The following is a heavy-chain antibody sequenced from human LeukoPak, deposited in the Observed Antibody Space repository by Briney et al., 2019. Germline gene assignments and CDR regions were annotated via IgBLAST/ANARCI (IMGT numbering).Heavy chain of an antibody. D-gene: IGHD2-2*01. Sequence: SETLSLTCTVSGGSISSSSYYWGWIRQPPGKGLERIGSIYYSGSTYYNPSLKSRVTISVDTSKNQFSLKLSSVTAADTAVYYCASPGVQYCSSTSCYYFDYWGQGTLVTVSS. CDR3: ASPGVQYCSSTSCYYFDY. CDR2: IYYSGST. J-gene: IGHJ4*02. CDR1: GGSISSSSYY. V-gene: IGHV4-39*01.